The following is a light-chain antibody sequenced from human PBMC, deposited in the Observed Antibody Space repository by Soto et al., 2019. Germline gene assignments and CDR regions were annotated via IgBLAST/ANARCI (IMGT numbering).Light chain of an antibody. CDR2: GAS. J-gene: IGKJ4*01. CDR1: KSVRRD. V-gene: IGKV3-15*01. Sequence: LVIPQSPVPPSLSSGERATLSGRARKSVRRDLAWYQKKPGQHPRILMYGASTRATGIPARFSGSGSGTEFNLTISRLQSEDFAVYYCQQYNNWTLTFGRGTKVDIK. CDR3: QQYNNWTLT.